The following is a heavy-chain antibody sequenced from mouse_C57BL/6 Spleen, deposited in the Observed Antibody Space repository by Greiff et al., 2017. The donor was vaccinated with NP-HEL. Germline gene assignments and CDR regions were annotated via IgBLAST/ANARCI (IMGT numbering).Heavy chain of an antibody. CDR1: GYTFTSYW. J-gene: IGHJ2*01. CDR3: ARLTTSYYFDY. D-gene: IGHD1-1*01. Sequence: VQLQQPGAELVMPGASVKLSCKASGYTFTSYWMHWVKQRPGQGLEWIGEIDPSDSYTNYNQKFKGKSTLTVDKSSSTAYMQLSSLTSEDSAVYYCARLTTSYYFDYWGQGTTLTVSS. V-gene: IGHV1-69*01. CDR2: IDPSDSYT.